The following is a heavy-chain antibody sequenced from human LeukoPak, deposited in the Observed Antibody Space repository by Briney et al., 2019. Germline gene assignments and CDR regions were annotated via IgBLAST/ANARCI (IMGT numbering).Heavy chain of an antibody. Sequence: GGSLRLSCAASGFTFSNYGMNWVRQAPGKGLEWVAFISYDGSNKYYPDSVKGRFTISRDNSKKTLYLQMISLRAEDTAVYYCAKNRGNIGWFDYWGQGTLVTVSS. CDR1: GFTFSNYG. V-gene: IGHV3-30*18. CDR3: AKNRGNIGWFDY. J-gene: IGHJ4*02. D-gene: IGHD6-19*01. CDR2: ISYDGSNK.